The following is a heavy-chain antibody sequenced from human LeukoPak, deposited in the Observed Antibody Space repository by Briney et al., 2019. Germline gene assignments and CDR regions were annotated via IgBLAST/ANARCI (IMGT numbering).Heavy chain of an antibody. CDR1: GGSISSSSYY. D-gene: IGHD4-11*01. CDR3: ASLTVTRFDY. CDR2: IYYSGST. J-gene: IGHJ4*02. V-gene: IGHV4-39*01. Sequence: SETLSRTCTVSGGSISSSSYYWGWIRQPPGKGLEWIGSIYYSGSTYYNPSLKSRVTISVDTSKNQFSLKLSSVTAADTAVYYCASLTVTRFDYWGQGTLVTVSS.